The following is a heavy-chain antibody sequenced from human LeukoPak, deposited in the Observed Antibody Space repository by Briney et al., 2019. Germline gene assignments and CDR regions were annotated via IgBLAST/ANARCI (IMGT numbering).Heavy chain of an antibody. J-gene: IGHJ4*02. CDR2: ISYDGSNK. CDR1: GFTFSSYA. V-gene: IGHV3-30*04. Sequence: GGSLRLSCAGSGFTFSSYAMSWVRQAPGKGLEWVAVISYDGSNKYYADSVKGRFTISRDNSKNTLYLQMNSLRAEDTAVYYCARDRSSSSWYEDYFDYWGQGTLVTVSS. D-gene: IGHD6-13*01. CDR3: ARDRSSSSWYEDYFDY.